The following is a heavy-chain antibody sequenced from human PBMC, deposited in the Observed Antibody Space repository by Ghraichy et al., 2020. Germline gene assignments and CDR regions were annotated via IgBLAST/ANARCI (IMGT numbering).Heavy chain of an antibody. V-gene: IGHV1-2*02. CDR2: INPNSGGT. Sequence: ASVKVSCKASGYTFTGYYMHWVRQAPGQGLEWMGWINPNSGGTNYAQKFQGRVTMTRDTSISTAYMELSRLRSDDTAVYYCARDEGVGSGSYPEGYYGMDVWGQGTTVTVSS. CDR1: GYTFTGYY. J-gene: IGHJ6*02. D-gene: IGHD3-10*01. CDR3: ARDEGVGSGSYPEGYYGMDV.